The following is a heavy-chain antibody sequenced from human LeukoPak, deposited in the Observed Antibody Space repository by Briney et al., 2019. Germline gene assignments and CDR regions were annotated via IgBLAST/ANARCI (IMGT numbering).Heavy chain of an antibody. Sequence: ASVKVSCKASGYTFSSYGITWVRQAPGQGLEWMGWISTYNGNTKYAQKVQGRVTLTKDTSTTTAYMELRSLRSDDTAVYYCARVSLVRIAAASTMDYWGQGSLVTVSS. CDR1: GYTFSSYG. CDR2: ISTYNGNT. D-gene: IGHD6-13*01. J-gene: IGHJ4*02. CDR3: ARVSLVRIAAASTMDY. V-gene: IGHV1-18*01.